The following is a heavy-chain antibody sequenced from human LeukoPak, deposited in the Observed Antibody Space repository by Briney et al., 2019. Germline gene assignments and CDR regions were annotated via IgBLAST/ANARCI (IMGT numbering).Heavy chain of an antibody. CDR1: GYTFTSYG. V-gene: IGHV1-18*01. J-gene: IGHJ6*02. CDR2: ISAYNGNT. Sequence: ASVKVSCKASGYTFTSYGISWVRQAPGQGLEWMGWISAYNGNTNYAQKLQGRVTMTTDTSTSTAYMELRSLRSDDTAVYYCARDMGFLWFGELPYYYYGMDVWGQGTTVTVSS. D-gene: IGHD3-10*01. CDR3: ARDMGFLWFGELPYYYYGMDV.